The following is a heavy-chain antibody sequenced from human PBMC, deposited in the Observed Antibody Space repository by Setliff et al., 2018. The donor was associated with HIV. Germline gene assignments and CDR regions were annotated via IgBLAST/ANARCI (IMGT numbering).Heavy chain of an antibody. J-gene: IGHJ3*02. D-gene: IGHD1-26*01. CDR2: IGMSGITT. Sequence: GGSLRLSCAASGLTFNHHPMSWVRQAPGKGLEWVSAIGMSGITTYYGGSVKGRFTISRDNSRNTLYLQMNSLRAEDTAVYYCARNTDVDSVYRPFHIWGQGTMVTVSS. CDR1: GLTFNHHP. V-gene: IGHV3-23*01. CDR3: ARNTDVDSVYRPFHI.